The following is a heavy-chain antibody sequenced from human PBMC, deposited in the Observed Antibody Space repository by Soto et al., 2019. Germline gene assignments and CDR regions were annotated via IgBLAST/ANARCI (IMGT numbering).Heavy chain of an antibody. CDR1: GYSFTSYW. V-gene: IGHV5-10-1*01. D-gene: IGHD3-22*01. Sequence: GSLKISCKGSGYSFTSYWTSWVRQMPGKGLEWMGRIDPSDSYTNYSPSFQGHVTISADKSISTAYLQWSSLKASDTAMYYCATVTYYYDSSGYSNFDYWGQGTLVTVSS. J-gene: IGHJ4*02. CDR3: ATVTYYYDSSGYSNFDY. CDR2: IDPSDSYT.